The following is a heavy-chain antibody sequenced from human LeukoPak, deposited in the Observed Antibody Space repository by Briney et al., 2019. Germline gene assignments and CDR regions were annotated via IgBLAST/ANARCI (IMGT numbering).Heavy chain of an antibody. CDR2: IKQDGSEK. CDR3: ARDLVYGDYDTNFDY. D-gene: IGHD4-17*01. Sequence: TGGSLRLSCAASGFTFSSYWMSWVRQAPGKGLEWVANIKQDGSEKYYVDSVKGRFTISRDNAKNSLYLQMNSLRAEDTAVYYCARDLVYGDYDTNFDYWGQGTLVTVSS. V-gene: IGHV3-7*01. J-gene: IGHJ4*02. CDR1: GFTFSSYW.